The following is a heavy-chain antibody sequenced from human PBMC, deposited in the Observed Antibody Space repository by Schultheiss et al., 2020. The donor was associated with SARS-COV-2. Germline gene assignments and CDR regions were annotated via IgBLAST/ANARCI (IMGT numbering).Heavy chain of an antibody. CDR3: ARDGALYYFDY. D-gene: IGHD4/OR15-4a*01. CDR1: RFTFSSYE. CDR2: ISSSGSTI. Sequence: GGSLRLSCAASRFTFSSYEMIWVRQAPGKGLEWVSYISSSGSTIYYADSVKGRFTISRDNAKNSLYLQMNSLRAEDTAVYYCARDGALYYFDYWGQGTLVTVAS. V-gene: IGHV3-48*03. J-gene: IGHJ4*02.